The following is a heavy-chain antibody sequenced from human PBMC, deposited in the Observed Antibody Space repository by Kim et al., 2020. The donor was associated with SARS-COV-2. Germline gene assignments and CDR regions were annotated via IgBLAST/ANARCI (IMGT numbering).Heavy chain of an antibody. Sequence: GGSLRLSCAASGFTFSSYSMNWVRQAPGKGLEWVSSISSSSSYIYYADSVKGQFTISSNNTKNSLYLQMNSLRADETAVYYWARDGGRNYDYVWGSPDYWGHGTLVTVSS. J-gene: IGHJ4*01. CDR1: GFTFSSYS. CDR2: ISSSSSYI. D-gene: IGHD3-16*01. V-gene: IGHV3-21*01. CDR3: ARDGGRNYDYVWGSPDY.